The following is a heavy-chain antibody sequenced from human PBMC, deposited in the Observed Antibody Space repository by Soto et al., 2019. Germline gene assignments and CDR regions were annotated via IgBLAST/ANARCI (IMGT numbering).Heavy chain of an antibody. D-gene: IGHD3-9*01. Sequence: TLSLTCTVSGGSISSGDYYWSWIRQPPGKGLEWIGYIYYSGSTYYNPSLKSRVTISVDTSKNQFSLKLSSVTAADTAVYYCARALYDILEFDYWGQGTLVTVSS. J-gene: IGHJ4*02. CDR1: GGSISSGDYY. CDR2: IYYSGST. V-gene: IGHV4-30-4*01. CDR3: ARALYDILEFDY.